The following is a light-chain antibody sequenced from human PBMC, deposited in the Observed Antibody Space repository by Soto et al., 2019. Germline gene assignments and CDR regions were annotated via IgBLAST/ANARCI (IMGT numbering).Light chain of an antibody. J-gene: IGLJ1*01. CDR2: EVS. Sequence: QSALTQPASVSGSPGQSITISCTGTTSDVGGYNFVSWYQLHPGKAPKLMIFEVSNRHSGVSNRFSGSKSGNTASLTISGLQAEDEADYYCSSYTSSGTRVFGTGTKVTVL. V-gene: IGLV2-14*01. CDR3: SSYTSSGTRV. CDR1: TSDVGGYNF.